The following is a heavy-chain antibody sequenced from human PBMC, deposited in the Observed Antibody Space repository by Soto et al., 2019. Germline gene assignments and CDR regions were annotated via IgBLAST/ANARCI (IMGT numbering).Heavy chain of an antibody. CDR1: GGTFSTYA. D-gene: IGHD3-22*01. J-gene: IGHJ4*02. CDR3: ARGWGYDSSDYYYAY. CDR2: IIPIFGTA. V-gene: IGHV1-69*01. Sequence: QVQLVQSGAVVRKPGSSVKVSCKASGGTFSTYAISWVRQAPGQGLEWMGGIIPIFGTANHAQKFQGRVTITADESTSTAYMYLSSLRSEDTAVYYCARGWGYDSSDYYYAYWGQGTLVTVSS.